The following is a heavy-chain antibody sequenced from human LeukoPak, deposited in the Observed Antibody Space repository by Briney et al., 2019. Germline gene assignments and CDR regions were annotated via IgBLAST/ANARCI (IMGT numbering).Heavy chain of an antibody. CDR1: GFTFSSYG. Sequence: PGRSLRLSCVASGFTFSSYGMYWVRQAPGKGLEWVAIIWYDGSNKYYADSVKGRFTISRDNSKNTLYLQMNSLRAEDTAVYYCAKDRRYSSGSQGGYYYYYGMDVWGQGTTVTVSS. J-gene: IGHJ6*02. D-gene: IGHD6-19*01. V-gene: IGHV3-33*06. CDR3: AKDRRYSSGSQGGYYYYYGMDV. CDR2: IWYDGSNK.